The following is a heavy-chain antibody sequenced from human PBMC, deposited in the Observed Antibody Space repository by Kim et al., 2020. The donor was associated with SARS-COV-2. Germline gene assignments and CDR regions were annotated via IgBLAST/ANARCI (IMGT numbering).Heavy chain of an antibody. Sequence: SLKSRVTISVDTSKNQFSLKLSSVTAADTAVYYCARQGPLLRYFDWLLDYWGQGTLVTVSS. V-gene: IGHV4-39*01. D-gene: IGHD3-9*01. J-gene: IGHJ4*02. CDR3: ARQGPLLRYFDWLLDY.